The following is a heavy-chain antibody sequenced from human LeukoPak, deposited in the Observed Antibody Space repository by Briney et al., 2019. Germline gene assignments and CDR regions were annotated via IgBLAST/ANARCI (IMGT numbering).Heavy chain of an antibody. CDR3: ARSPTPTVAGDYGMDV. D-gene: IGHD6-19*01. V-gene: IGHV1-46*01. Sequence: ASVKVSCRASGYTFTSYYMHWVRQAPGQGLEWMGIINPSGGSTSYAQKFQGRVTMTRDTSTSTVYMELSSLRSEDTAVYYCARSPTPTVAGDYGMDVWGQGTTVTVSS. J-gene: IGHJ6*02. CDR1: GYTFTSYY. CDR2: INPSGGST.